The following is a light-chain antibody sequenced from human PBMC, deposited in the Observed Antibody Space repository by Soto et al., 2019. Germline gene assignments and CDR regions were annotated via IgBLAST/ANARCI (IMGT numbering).Light chain of an antibody. Sequence: DIQMTQSPTSLSASVGDRVTITCRASQGIRNFVAWYQQKPGKAPKLLIYAASTLQSGVPSRFSGSGSGTDCTLDINSLQPEDVATYSCQKYSSVPVFGPGTKVEIK. J-gene: IGKJ3*01. CDR2: AAS. CDR1: QGIRNF. CDR3: QKYSSVPV. V-gene: IGKV1-27*01.